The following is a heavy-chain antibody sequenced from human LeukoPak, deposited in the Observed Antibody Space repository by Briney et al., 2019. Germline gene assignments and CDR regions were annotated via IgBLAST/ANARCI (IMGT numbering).Heavy chain of an antibody. J-gene: IGHJ5*01. V-gene: IGHV1-18*01. CDR2: ISTYNGDT. Sequence: GASVKVSCKASGYTFTKYGIGWVRQAPGQGLEWMGWISTYNGDTYYPQKVQGRVTMTTDTSTTTGYMELRSLRSDDTAVYYCARTPNYGSGSLFFWFDSWGQGTLVTVSS. CDR3: ARTPNYGSGSLFFWFDS. CDR1: GYTFTKYG. D-gene: IGHD3-10*01.